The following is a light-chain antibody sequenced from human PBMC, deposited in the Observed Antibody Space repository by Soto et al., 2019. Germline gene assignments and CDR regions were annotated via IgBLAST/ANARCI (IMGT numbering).Light chain of an antibody. J-gene: IGLJ1*01. Sequence: QSVLTQPASVSWSPGQSITISCTGTSSDVGGYNYVSWYQQHPGKAPNLMIYDVSNRPSGVSNRFSGSKSGNTASLTISGLQAEDEADYYCSSYTTSSTYVFGTWTKVTVL. V-gene: IGLV2-14*03. CDR3: SSYTTSSTYV. CDR2: DVS. CDR1: SSDVGGYNY.